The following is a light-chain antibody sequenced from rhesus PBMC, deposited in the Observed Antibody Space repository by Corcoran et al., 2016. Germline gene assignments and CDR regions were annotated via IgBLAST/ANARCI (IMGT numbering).Light chain of an antibody. CDR1: SSDIGGYNR. Sequence: QAALTQSPSVSGSPGQSVTISCTGTSSDIGGYNRVSWYQQHPGKAPKLMIYEVTKRPSGVSDRFSGSKSGNTASLTISGLQAEDEADYYCNSYSSSNAYIFATGTRLTVL. CDR2: EVT. J-gene: IGLJ1*01. V-gene: IGLV2-13*02. CDR3: NSYSSSNAYI.